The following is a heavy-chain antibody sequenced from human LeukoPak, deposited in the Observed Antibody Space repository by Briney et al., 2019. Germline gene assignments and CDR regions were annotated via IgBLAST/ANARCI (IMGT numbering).Heavy chain of an antibody. Sequence: SVKVSCKASGGTFSSYAISWVRQAPGQGLEWMGGIIPIFGTANYAQKFQGGVTITADKSTSTAYMELSSLRSEDTAVYYCARSSIIAAAGPYYFDYWGQGTLVTVSS. V-gene: IGHV1-69*06. J-gene: IGHJ4*02. CDR3: ARSSIIAAAGPYYFDY. CDR1: GGTFSSYA. D-gene: IGHD6-13*01. CDR2: IIPIFGTA.